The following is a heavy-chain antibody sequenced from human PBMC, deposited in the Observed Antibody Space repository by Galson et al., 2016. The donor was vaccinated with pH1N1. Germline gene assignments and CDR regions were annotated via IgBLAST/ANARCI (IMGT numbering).Heavy chain of an antibody. CDR1: GFSFSRYG. D-gene: IGHD4-23*01. Sequence: LRLSCAAAGFSFSRYGFHWVRQAPGKGLEWVAFIRTDGINKNYADSVKGRFTISRDNAKNSLYLQMNNLRAEDTAVYYCARPGNYDGDRRGAFDLWGQGTMVTVSP. CDR3: ARPGNYDGDRRGAFDL. CDR2: IRTDGINK. V-gene: IGHV3-33*01. J-gene: IGHJ3*01.